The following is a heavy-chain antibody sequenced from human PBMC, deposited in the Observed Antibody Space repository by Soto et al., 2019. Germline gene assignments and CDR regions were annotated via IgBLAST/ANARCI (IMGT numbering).Heavy chain of an antibody. CDR2: INSDGSST. CDR1: GFTFSSYW. Sequence: PGGSLRLSCAASGFTFSSYWMHWVRQAPGKGLVWVSRINSDGSSTRYADSVKGRFTISRDNAKNTLYLQMNSLRAEDTAVYYCARTPYYYGMDVWGQGTTVTVS. J-gene: IGHJ6*02. CDR3: ARTPYYYGMDV. V-gene: IGHV3-74*01.